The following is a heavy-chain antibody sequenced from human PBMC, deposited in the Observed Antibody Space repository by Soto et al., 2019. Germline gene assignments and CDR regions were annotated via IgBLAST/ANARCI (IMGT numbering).Heavy chain of an antibody. Sequence: EASVKVSCKASGYTFTSYYMHWVRQAPGQGLEWMGIINPSGGSTSYAQKFQGRVTMTRDTSTSTVYMELSSLRSEDTAVYYCAREGIVGATFHGMDVWGQGTTVTVSS. CDR3: AREGIVGATFHGMDV. CDR2: INPSGGST. V-gene: IGHV1-46*01. CDR1: GYTFTSYY. D-gene: IGHD1-26*01. J-gene: IGHJ6*02.